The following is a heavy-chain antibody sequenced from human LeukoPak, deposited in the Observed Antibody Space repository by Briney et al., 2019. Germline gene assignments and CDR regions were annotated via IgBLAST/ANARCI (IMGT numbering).Heavy chain of an antibody. CDR3: AKRPYDSSGFIDY. CDR1: GFTFSSYA. J-gene: IGHJ4*02. D-gene: IGHD3-22*01. V-gene: IGHV3-23*01. Sequence: GRSLRLSCAASGFTFSSYAMSWVRQAPGKGLEWVSAISGSGDSTYYVDSVKGRFTISRDNSKNTLYLQMNSLRAEDTAVYYCAKRPYDSSGFIDYWGQGTLVTVSS. CDR2: ISGSGDST.